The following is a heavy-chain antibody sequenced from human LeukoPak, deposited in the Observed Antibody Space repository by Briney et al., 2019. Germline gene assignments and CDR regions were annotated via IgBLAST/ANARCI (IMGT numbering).Heavy chain of an antibody. CDR1: GFTFSIFE. V-gene: IGHV3-48*03. CDR2: ISSSGSII. CDR3: ASMWEGGY. J-gene: IGHJ4*02. D-gene: IGHD1-26*01. Sequence: GGSLRLSCAAAGFTFSIFEMNWVRQAPGKGLEWVSYISSSGSIIYYADSVKGRFTISRDNAQSSLFLQMNSLRDEDAAVYFCASMWEGGYWGQGTLVTVSS.